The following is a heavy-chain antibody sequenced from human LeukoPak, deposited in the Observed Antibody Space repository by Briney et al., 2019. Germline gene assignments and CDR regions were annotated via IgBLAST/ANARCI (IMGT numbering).Heavy chain of an antibody. D-gene: IGHD2-15*01. CDR1: GFTFSGYG. CDR2: ISGSGANT. J-gene: IGHJ4*02. Sequence: PGGSLRLSCAASGFTFSGYGMTWVRQAPGKGLQWVSGISGSGANTYYPDSVKGRFTISRDDSKNTLYLQMNSLRAEDTAVYYCAKGGWLEYWGQGSLVTVSS. V-gene: IGHV3-23*01. CDR3: AKGGWLEY.